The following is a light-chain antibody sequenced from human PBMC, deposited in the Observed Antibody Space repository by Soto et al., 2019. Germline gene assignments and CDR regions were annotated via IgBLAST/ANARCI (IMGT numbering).Light chain of an antibody. CDR3: SSYTTSNTLV. CDR2: DVT. CDR1: SSDVGAYNF. J-gene: IGLJ2*01. Sequence: QSALTQPASVSGSPGQSITISCTGTSSDVGAYNFVSWYQQHPGKAPKLMIYDVTNRPSGVSSRFSGSKSGNTASLAISGLQAEDEADYYCSSYTTSNTLVVGGGTKVTVL. V-gene: IGLV2-14*03.